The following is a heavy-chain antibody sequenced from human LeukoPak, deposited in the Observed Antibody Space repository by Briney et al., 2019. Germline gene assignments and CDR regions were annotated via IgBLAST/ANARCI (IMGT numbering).Heavy chain of an antibody. J-gene: IGHJ6*02. CDR3: ARNNGMDV. CDR1: GFSLSSHW. CDR2: VNRDGSET. Sequence: GGSLRLSCAASGFSLSSHWMTWGRQVPGRGPEWVANVNRDGSETYYLDSVKGRFTISKDNAKNSLYLQMNSLRAEDTALYHCARNNGMDVWGQGTTVIVSS. V-gene: IGHV3-7*03.